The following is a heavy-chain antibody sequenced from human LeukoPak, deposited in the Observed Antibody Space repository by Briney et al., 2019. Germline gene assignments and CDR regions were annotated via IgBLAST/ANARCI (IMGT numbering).Heavy chain of an antibody. J-gene: IGHJ4*02. Sequence: PGRSLRLSCSASGFTFAEYAMHWVRQAPGKGLEWVSGISWNSGSIGYADSVKGRFTISRDNAKNSLYLQMNSLRPEDMALYYCAKTSLKYFYDSNNNPSYYFDYWGQGTLVTVSS. V-gene: IGHV3-9*03. CDR1: GFTFAEYA. D-gene: IGHD3-22*01. CDR3: AKTSLKYFYDSNNNPSYYFDY. CDR2: ISWNSGSI.